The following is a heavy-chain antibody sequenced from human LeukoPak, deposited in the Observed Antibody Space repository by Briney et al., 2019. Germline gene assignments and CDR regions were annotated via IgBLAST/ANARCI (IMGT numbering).Heavy chain of an antibody. D-gene: IGHD5-18*01. J-gene: IGHJ4*02. CDR3: AKSPRVLQWIQLWVDY. CDR2: ISGSGGST. V-gene: IGHV3-23*01. CDR1: GFTVSSNY. Sequence: GGSLRLSCAASGFTVSSNYMSWVRQAPGKGLEWVSAISGSGGSTYYADSVKGRFTISRDNSKNTLYLQMNSLRAEDTAVYYCAKSPRVLQWIQLWVDYWGQGTLVTVSS.